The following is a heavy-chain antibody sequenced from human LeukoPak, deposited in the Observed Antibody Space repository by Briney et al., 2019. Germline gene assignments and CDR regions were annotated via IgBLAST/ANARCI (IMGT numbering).Heavy chain of an antibody. CDR3: ARSYYDFWSGFYSDF. D-gene: IGHD3-3*01. J-gene: IGHJ4*02. V-gene: IGHV4-59*11. Sequence: PSETLSLTCTVSGGSINSHYWSWIRQPPGKGLQWIGFIPYSGSTSYNPSLMSRVTISVDTSKNQFSLKLNSVTAADTALYFCARSYYDFWSGFYSDFWGQGALVTVSS. CDR2: IPYSGST. CDR1: GGSINSHY.